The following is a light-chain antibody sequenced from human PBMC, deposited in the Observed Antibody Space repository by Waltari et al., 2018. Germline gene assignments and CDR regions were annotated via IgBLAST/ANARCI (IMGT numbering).Light chain of an antibody. CDR2: KAS. CDR3: QQYKSRSQT. Sequence: DVQMTQSPSTLAASVGDTVTITCRASEYISTSFACYQQKPGKAPNILIYKASTLDIGVSSRFSGSGSGAEFTLTISSLQPDDFATYHCQQYKSRSQTFGQGTKVEIK. CDR1: EYISTS. J-gene: IGKJ1*01. V-gene: IGKV1-5*03.